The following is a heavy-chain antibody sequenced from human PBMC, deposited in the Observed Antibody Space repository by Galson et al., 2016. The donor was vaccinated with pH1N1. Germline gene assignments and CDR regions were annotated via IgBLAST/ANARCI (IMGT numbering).Heavy chain of an antibody. CDR2: ISYDGSNN. Sequence: SLRLSCAAPGFTFSRYGMHWVRQAPGKGLEWVAVISYDGSNNYYADSVKGRFTISRDNSKSTLYLQMNSLRAEDTAVYYCARVRSCYGGRCFSYFENWGQGTLVTVSS. V-gene: IGHV3-30*03. CDR3: ARVRSCYGGRCFSYFEN. CDR1: GFTFSRYG. J-gene: IGHJ4*02. D-gene: IGHD4-23*01.